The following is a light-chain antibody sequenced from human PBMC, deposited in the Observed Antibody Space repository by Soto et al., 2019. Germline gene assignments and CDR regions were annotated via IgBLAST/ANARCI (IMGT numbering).Light chain of an antibody. CDR1: SSDVGGYNY. CDR2: DVS. CDR3: CSYTSSSTFV. Sequence: QSVLNQPASVSGSPGQSITISCTGTSSDVGGYNYVSWYQQHPGKAPKLMIYDVSNRPSGVSNRFSGSESGNTASLTISVLQAEDEADYYCCSYTSSSTFVFGSGTKVTVL. V-gene: IGLV2-14*01. J-gene: IGLJ1*01.